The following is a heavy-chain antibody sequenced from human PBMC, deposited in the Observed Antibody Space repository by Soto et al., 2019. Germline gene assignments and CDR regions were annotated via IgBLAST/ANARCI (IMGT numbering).Heavy chain of an antibody. CDR2: INHSGSA. CDR3: ARGITMVRGVIPRPYFDY. D-gene: IGHD3-10*01. CDR1: GGSFSGYY. Sequence: SETLSLTCAVYGGSFSGYYWSWIRQPPGKGLEWIGEINHSGSANYNPSLKSRVTISVDTSKNHFSLKLSSVTAADTAVYYCARGITMVRGVIPRPYFDYWGQGTLVTVSS. J-gene: IGHJ4*02. V-gene: IGHV4-34*01.